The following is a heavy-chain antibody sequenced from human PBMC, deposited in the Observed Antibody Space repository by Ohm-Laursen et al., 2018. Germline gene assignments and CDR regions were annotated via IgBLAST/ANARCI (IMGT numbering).Heavy chain of an antibody. CDR3: ARGRRSVGTGSGDY. D-gene: IGHD6-19*01. V-gene: IGHV3-11*01. J-gene: IGHJ4*02. Sequence: SLRLSCAAFGFTFSDYYMTWIRQAPGRGLEWVSYIDSSGSIIYYADSMKGRFTISRDNAKNSLYLHMNSLRAEDTAVYYCARGRRSVGTGSGDYWGQGTLVTVSS. CDR1: GFTFSDYY. CDR2: IDSSGSII.